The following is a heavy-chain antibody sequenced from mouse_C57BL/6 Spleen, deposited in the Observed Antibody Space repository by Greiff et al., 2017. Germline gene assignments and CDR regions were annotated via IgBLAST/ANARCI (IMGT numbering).Heavy chain of an antibody. J-gene: IGHJ1*03. CDR2: IYPGDGDT. D-gene: IGHD2-4*01. V-gene: IGHV1-82*01. CDR1: GYAFSSSW. CDR3: ASLDYFGYFDV. Sequence: QVQLKESGPELVKPGASVKISCKASGYAFSSSWMNWVKQRPGKGLEWIGRIYPGDGDTNYNGKFKGKATLTADKSSSTAYMQLSSLTSEDSAVYFCASLDYFGYFDVWGTGTTVTVSS.